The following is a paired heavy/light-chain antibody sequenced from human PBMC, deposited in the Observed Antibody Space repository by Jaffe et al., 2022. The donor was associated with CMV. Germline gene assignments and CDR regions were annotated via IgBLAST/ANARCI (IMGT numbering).Heavy chain of an antibody. CDR3: ARYDGDVVVSSGSDAFDV. CDR2: INYSGTT. D-gene: IGHD3-10*01. V-gene: IGHV4-31*03. J-gene: IGHJ3*01. CDR1: GGSISNSDHY. Sequence: QLQLQESGPGLVQPSQTLSLTCSISGGSISNSDHYWTWIRQHPGKGLEWIGNINYSGTTYYSSSLTSRVTMSVDTSQNRFSLKLTSVTAADTAVYFCARYDGDVVVSSGSDAFDVWGQGTMVTVSS.
Light chain of an antibody. V-gene: IGLV3-9*01. CDR1: NIANKN. J-gene: IGLJ2*01. Sequence: SYEVTQPLSVSVALGQTATITCGGNNIANKNVQWYQQKPGQAPEVVMYRDRVRPSGIPERFSGSNSGNTATLTISRAQAGDEADYYCQVWHTNTVIFGGGTQLTVL. CDR2: RDR. CDR3: QVWHTNTVI.